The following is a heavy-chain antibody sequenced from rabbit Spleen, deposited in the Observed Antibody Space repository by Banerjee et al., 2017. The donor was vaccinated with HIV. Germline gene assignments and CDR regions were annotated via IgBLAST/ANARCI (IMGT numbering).Heavy chain of an antibody. CDR1: GFTISNYW. CDR2: INVVTGKA. D-gene: IGHD2-1*01. CDR3: ARDLGYDDYSEKGYFNL. V-gene: IGHV1S45*01. J-gene: IGHJ4*01. Sequence: QEQVEESGGRLVQPGGSLTLSCKASGFTISNYWMNWVRQAPGKGLEWIACINVVTGKAVYATWAQGRYTFSKTSSTTVTLQVTSLTAADTATYFCARDLGYDDYSEKGYFNLWGPGTLVTVS.